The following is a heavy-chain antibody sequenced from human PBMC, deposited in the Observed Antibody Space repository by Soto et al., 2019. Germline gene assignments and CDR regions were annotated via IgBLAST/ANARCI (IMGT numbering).Heavy chain of an antibody. CDR1: GFTFSNYA. CDR2: ISGTGGGT. CDR3: AKRAFYGSGIPNYYGMDV. D-gene: IGHD3-10*01. V-gene: IGHV3-23*01. J-gene: IGHJ6*02. Sequence: EVHLLDSGGGLVQPGGSLRLSCAASGFTFSNYAMTWVRQAPGKGLEWVSVISGTGGGTNNADSAKGRFTTSRDNSKNTLYLQMNSLRAEDTAVYYCAKRAFYGSGIPNYYGMDVWGQGTAVTVSS.